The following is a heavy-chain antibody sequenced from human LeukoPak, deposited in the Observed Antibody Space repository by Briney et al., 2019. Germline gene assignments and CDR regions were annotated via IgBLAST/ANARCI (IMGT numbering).Heavy chain of an antibody. CDR3: ARDRGLRFLSWFDP. Sequence: SVKVSCKASGGTFSSYAISWVRQAPGQGLEWMGGIIPIFGTANYAQKFQGRVTITADESTSTAYMELSSLRSEDTAVYYCARDRGLRFLSWFDPWGQGTLVIVSS. V-gene: IGHV1-69*13. D-gene: IGHD3-3*01. J-gene: IGHJ5*02. CDR2: IIPIFGTA. CDR1: GGTFSSYA.